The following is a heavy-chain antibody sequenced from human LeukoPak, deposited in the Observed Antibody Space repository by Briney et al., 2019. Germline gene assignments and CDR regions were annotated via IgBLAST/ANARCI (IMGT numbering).Heavy chain of an antibody. V-gene: IGHV4-59*12. Sequence: SETLSLTCTVSGGSISSYYWSWIRQPPGKGLEWIGYIYYSGSTNYNPSLKSRVTISVDRSKNQFSLKLSSVTAADTAVYYCARVVGGYCSSTSCPGGYYFDYWGQGTLVTVSS. J-gene: IGHJ4*02. D-gene: IGHD2-2*01. CDR3: ARVVGGYCSSTSCPGGYYFDY. CDR1: GGSISSYY. CDR2: IYYSGST.